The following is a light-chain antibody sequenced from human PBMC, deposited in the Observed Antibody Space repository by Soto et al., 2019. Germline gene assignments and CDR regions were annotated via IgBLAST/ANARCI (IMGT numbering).Light chain of an antibody. CDR2: GAS. CDR3: LQYGSSRRT. V-gene: IGKV3-20*01. CDR1: QSLSSSY. Sequence: LVTQSPGPLYLSPGERATLSCRASQSLSSSYLAWYQQKPGQAPRLLIYGASSRATGIPDRFSGSGSGTDFTLTISILEPEDFAVYCSLQYGSSRRTFGQGTKVDNK. J-gene: IGKJ1*01.